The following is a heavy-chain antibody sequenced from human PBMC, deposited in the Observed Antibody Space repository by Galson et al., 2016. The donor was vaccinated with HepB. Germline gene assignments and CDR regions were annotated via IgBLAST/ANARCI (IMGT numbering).Heavy chain of an antibody. D-gene: IGHD3-22*01. J-gene: IGHJ2*01. CDR3: AADRGYFDSDPYWYFDP. Sequence: SVTVSCKASGFTFTSSAVQWVRQARGQRLAWIGWIVVGSGNTNSEQKFQERVTFTRDMSTSTAYMKLSRLRSEETAVNYCAADRGYFDSDPYWYFDPWGRGTLVTVS. V-gene: IGHV1-58*01. CDR2: IVVGSGNT. CDR1: GFTFTSSA.